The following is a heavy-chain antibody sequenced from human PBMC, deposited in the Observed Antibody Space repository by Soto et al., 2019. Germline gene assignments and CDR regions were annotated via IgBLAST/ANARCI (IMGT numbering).Heavy chain of an antibody. CDR1: GYTFTTYD. CDR2: ISTYNGNT. V-gene: IGHV1-18*01. CDR3: ARDPYHVLMVNAPNLYGMDV. J-gene: IGHJ6*04. Sequence: ASVKVSCTASGYTFTTYDISWVRQAPGQGLEWMGRISTYNGNTNYPQSLQGRLTMTTDTSTTTAYMELRSLRSDDTAVYYCARDPYHVLMVNAPNLYGMDVWGKGTTVTVSS. D-gene: IGHD2-8*01.